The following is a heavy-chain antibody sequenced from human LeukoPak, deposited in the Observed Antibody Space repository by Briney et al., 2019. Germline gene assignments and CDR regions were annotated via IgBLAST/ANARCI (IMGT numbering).Heavy chain of an antibody. CDR2: IKSDGRT. CDR1: GFTFSYYW. D-gene: IGHD3-22*01. V-gene: IGHV3-74*01. CDR3: ARAPSEIGGYYPEYFRH. J-gene: IGHJ1*01. Sequence: GGSLSLSCAAAGFTFSYYWMHWVRQAPGKGRVWVSRIKSDGRTNYADSVKGRFTISRDNAKNTVSLQMNSLRAEDTGVYYCARAPSEIGGYYPEYFRHWGQGTLVTVSS.